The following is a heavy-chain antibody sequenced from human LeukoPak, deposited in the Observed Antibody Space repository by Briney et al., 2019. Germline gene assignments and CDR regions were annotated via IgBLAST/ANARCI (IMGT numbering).Heavy chain of an antibody. CDR3: AGGGWSQFDY. V-gene: IGHV4-61*02. D-gene: IGHD6-19*01. CDR1: GGSISSGSYY. J-gene: IGHJ4*02. Sequence: SQTLSLTCTVSGGSISSGSYYWSWIRQPAGKGLEWIGRIYTSGSTNYNPSLKSRVTISVDTSKNQSSLKLSSVTAADTAVYYCAGGGWSQFDYWGQGTLVTVSS. CDR2: IYTSGST.